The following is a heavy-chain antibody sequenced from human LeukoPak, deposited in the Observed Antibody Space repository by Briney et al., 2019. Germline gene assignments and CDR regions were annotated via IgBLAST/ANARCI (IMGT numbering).Heavy chain of an antibody. CDR3: ARGQQWLAYYFDY. CDR1: GGTFSSYA. V-gene: IGHV1-69*05. J-gene: IGHJ4*02. CDR2: IIPIFGTA. D-gene: IGHD6-19*01. Sequence: SVKVTCKASGGTFSSYAISWVRQAPGQGLEWMGGIIPIFGTANYAQKFQGRVTITTDESTSTAYMELSSLRSEDTAVYYCARGQQWLAYYFDYWGQGTLVTVSS.